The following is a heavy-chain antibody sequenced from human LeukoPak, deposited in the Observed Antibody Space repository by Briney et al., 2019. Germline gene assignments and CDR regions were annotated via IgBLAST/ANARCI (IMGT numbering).Heavy chain of an antibody. CDR2: ISSSSSTI. Sequence: GGSLRLSCAASGFTFSSYSMNRVRQAPGKGLEWVSYISSSSSTIYYADSVKGRFTISRDNAKNSLYLQMNSLRAEDTAVYYCARDRSGSYGEFDYWGQGTLVTVSS. CDR3: ARDRSGSYGEFDY. D-gene: IGHD3-10*01. J-gene: IGHJ4*02. CDR1: GFTFSSYS. V-gene: IGHV3-48*04.